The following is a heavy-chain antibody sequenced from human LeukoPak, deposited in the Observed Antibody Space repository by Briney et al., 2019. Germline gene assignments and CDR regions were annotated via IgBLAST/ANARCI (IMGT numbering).Heavy chain of an antibody. Sequence: PGGSLRLSCAASGFTFSSYAMSWVRQAPGKGLEWVSAISGSGGSTYYADSVKGRFTISRDNSINTLYLQMSSLRAEDTAIYYCARDVGAWGTVTTNYWGQGALVTVSS. CDR2: ISGSGGST. V-gene: IGHV3-23*01. J-gene: IGHJ4*02. CDR1: GFTFSSYA. D-gene: IGHD4-17*01. CDR3: ARDVGAWGTVTTNY.